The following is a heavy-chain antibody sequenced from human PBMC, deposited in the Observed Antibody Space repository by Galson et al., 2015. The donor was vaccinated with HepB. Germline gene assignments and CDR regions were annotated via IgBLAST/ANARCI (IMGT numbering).Heavy chain of an antibody. V-gene: IGHV3-33*01. J-gene: IGHJ4*02. CDR3: ARRNWGGFDY. D-gene: IGHD7-27*01. CDR1: GFTFSSYA. CDR2: IWYEESDK. Sequence: SLRLSCAASGFTFSSYAMHWVRQAPGEGLEWVAVIWYEESDKYCADSVQGRFTISRDNSKNTLYLQMNSLRVEDTAVYYCARRNWGGFDYWGQGALVTVSS.